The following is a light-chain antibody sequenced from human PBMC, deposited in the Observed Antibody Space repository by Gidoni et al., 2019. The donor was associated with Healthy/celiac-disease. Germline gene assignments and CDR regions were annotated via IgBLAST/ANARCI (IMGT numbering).Light chain of an antibody. CDR2: YAA. V-gene: IGKV3-11*01. CDR3: QQRSNWPLALT. Sequence: EIVLTQSPATLSLSPGERATLSCRASQSVSSYLAWYQQKPGQCPRLLIYYAANRATGIPARFCGSGSGTDCTLTISSIEPADFAVYYCQQRSNWPLALTFGGGTKVEIK. CDR1: QSVSSY. J-gene: IGKJ4*01.